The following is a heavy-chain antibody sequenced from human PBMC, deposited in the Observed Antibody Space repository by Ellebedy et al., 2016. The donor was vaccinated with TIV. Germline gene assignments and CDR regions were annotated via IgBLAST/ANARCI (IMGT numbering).Heavy chain of an antibody. CDR1: GFRFSSHG. V-gene: IGHV1-18*04. CDR3: ASRQSVGVGEVALDY. Sequence: AASVKVSCKASGFRFSSHGISWVRQAPGQGLEWMGWISFYGGSTNYAQQLQGRVSMTRDTSMSTAYMELRSLRSDDTAVYYCASRQSVGVGEVALDYWGQGTLVTVSS. D-gene: IGHD3-10*01. CDR2: ISFYGGST. J-gene: IGHJ4*02.